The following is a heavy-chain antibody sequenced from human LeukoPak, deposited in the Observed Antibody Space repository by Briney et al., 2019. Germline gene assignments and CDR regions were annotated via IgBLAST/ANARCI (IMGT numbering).Heavy chain of an antibody. CDR3: ARGGGGWYGRYYYYYYYMDV. CDR2: IYYSGST. CDR1: GGSISSYY. J-gene: IGHJ6*03. Sequence: SETLSLTCTASGGSISSYYWSWIRQPPGKGLEWIGIIYYSGSTNYNPSLKSRVTISVDTSKNQFSLKLSSVTAADTAVYYCARGGGGWYGRYYYYYYYMDVWGKGTTVTVSS. D-gene: IGHD6-19*01. V-gene: IGHV4-59*01.